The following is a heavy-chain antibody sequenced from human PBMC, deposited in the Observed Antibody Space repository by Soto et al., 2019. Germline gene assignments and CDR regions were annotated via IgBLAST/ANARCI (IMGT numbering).Heavy chain of an antibody. Sequence: VQLEESGPGLVKPSQTLSLTCTVSGDSISSGGYYCSWIRQHPGKGLEWIGYIYYSGSTYYNPSLKSRVTISVDTSKNQFSLKLTSVTAADTAVYYCAASCVACRGFNYYGMDVWGQGTTVTVSS. CDR1: GDSISSGGYY. CDR2: IYYSGST. D-gene: IGHD5-12*01. J-gene: IGHJ6*02. V-gene: IGHV4-31*03. CDR3: AASCVACRGFNYYGMDV.